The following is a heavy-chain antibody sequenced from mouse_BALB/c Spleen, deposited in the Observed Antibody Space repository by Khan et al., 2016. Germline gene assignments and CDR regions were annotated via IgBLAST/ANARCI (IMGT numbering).Heavy chain of an antibody. CDR1: GYTFTNYG. CDR3: ARWLLRYYAMDY. V-gene: IGHV9-3-1*01. J-gene: IGHJ4*01. Sequence: QIQLVQSGPELKKPGETVKISCKASGYTFTNYGMNWVKQSPGKGLKWMGWINTYTGEPTYADDFKGRFAFSLETSASTAYVQINHRQNEDTATYFCARWLLRYYAMDYWGQGTSVTVSS. CDR2: INTYTGEP. D-gene: IGHD2-3*01.